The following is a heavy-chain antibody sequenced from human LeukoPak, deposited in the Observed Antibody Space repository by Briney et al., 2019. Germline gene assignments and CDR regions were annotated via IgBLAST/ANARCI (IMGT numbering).Heavy chain of an antibody. D-gene: IGHD3-22*01. Sequence: GGSLRLSCAASGFTFSSYAMSWVCQAPGKGLEWVSAISGSGGSTYYADSVKGRFTISRDNSKNTLYLQMNSLRAEDTAVYYCAKVPYDSSGSHKRRGAAFDIWGQGTMVTVSS. V-gene: IGHV3-23*01. CDR3: AKVPYDSSGSHKRRGAAFDI. CDR2: ISGSGGST. J-gene: IGHJ3*02. CDR1: GFTFSSYA.